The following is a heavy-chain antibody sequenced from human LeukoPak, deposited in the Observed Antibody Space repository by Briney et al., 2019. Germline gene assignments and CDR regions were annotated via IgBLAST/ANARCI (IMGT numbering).Heavy chain of an antibody. CDR1: GFTFNSYS. CDR2: LSRSGSTI. CDR3: AKDPVAVAGNFDY. V-gene: IGHV3-48*01. Sequence: GGSLRLSCAASGFTFNSYSMKWVRQAPGKGLEWISYLSRSGSTIYYAASVKGRFTISRDNAKNSLYLQMNSLRAEDTAVYYCAKDPVAVAGNFDYWGQGTLVTVSS. J-gene: IGHJ4*02. D-gene: IGHD6-19*01.